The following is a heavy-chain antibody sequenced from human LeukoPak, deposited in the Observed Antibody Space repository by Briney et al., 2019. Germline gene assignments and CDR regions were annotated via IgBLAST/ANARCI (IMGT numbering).Heavy chain of an antibody. CDR1: GGSFSGYY. CDR3: ARSTPIEVATRGWFDP. Sequence: SETLSLTCAVYGGSFSGYYWSWIRQPPGKGLEWIGEINHSGSTNYNPSLKSRVTISVDTSKNQFSLKLSSVTAADTAVYYCARSTPIEVATRGWFDPWGQGTLVTVSS. V-gene: IGHV4-34*01. J-gene: IGHJ5*02. D-gene: IGHD4-23*01. CDR2: INHSGST.